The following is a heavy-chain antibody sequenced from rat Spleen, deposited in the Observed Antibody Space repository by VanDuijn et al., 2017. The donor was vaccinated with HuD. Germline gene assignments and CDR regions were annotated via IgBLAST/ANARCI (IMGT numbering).Heavy chain of an antibody. D-gene: IGHD1-6*01. CDR1: GFTFSNYG. CDR2: ITTGGGNT. V-gene: IGHV5S14*01. CDR3: ARKGILRPGISSPFDY. J-gene: IGHJ2*01. Sequence: EVQLVESGGGLVQPGRSLKLSCAASGFTFSNYGMAWVRQTPTKGLEWVASITTGGGNTYYRDSVKGRFTISRDNAKNTQYLQMDSLRSEDTATYYCARKGILRPGISSPFDYWGQGLMVTVSS.